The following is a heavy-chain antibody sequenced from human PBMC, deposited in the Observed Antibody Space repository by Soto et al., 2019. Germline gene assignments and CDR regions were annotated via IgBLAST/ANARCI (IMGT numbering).Heavy chain of an antibody. D-gene: IGHD4-17*01. J-gene: IGHJ5*02. V-gene: IGHV1-18*01. CDR3: ARDTMVTSNWFDT. CDR2: ISAHHGDT. CDR1: GYTFTSYG. Sequence: QVRLVQSGSEVKKPGASVKVSCKASGYTFTSYGFSWVRQAPGQGLEWVGWISAHHGDTNYAQKFQGRVTTTTDTSTSTAYMELRSLRSDDTAVYYCARDTMVTSNWFDTWGQGTLVTVSS.